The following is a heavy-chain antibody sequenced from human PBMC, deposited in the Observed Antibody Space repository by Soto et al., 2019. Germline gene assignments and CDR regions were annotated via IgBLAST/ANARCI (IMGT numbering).Heavy chain of an antibody. CDR3: ARDEYYDFWSGYCPFDY. CDR2: ISSRSSYI. J-gene: IGHJ4*02. CDR1: GFTFSSYS. D-gene: IGHD3-3*01. Sequence: GGSLRLSCAASGFTFSSYSMNWVRQAPGKGLEWVSSISSRSSYIYYADSVKGRFTISRDNAKNSLYLQMNSLRAEDTAVYYCARDEYYDFWSGYCPFDYWGQGTLVTVSS. V-gene: IGHV3-21*01.